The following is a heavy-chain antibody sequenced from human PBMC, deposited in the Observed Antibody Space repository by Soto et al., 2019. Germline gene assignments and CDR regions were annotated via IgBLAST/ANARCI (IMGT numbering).Heavy chain of an antibody. D-gene: IGHD6-19*01. J-gene: IGHJ4*02. CDR1: GGSISSTDW. Sequence: QVQLQESGPGLVKPSGTLSLTCAVSGGSISSTDWWTWVRQPPEKGLEWIGEIYYSGSTNYNPSLKSRLTISVDKSKNQFSLKLSSVTAADTAVYYCARGPCSGCPFDYWGQGTLVTVSS. CDR2: IYYSGST. CDR3: ARGPCSGCPFDY. V-gene: IGHV4-4*02.